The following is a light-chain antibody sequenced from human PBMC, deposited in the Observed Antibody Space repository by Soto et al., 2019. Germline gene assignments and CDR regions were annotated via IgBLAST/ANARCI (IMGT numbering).Light chain of an antibody. CDR2: DVR. CDR3: SSYTSSSTLVV. CDR1: SSDVGGYNY. V-gene: IGLV2-14*01. Sequence: QSVLTQPASVSGSPGQSITISCTGTSSDVGGYNYVSWYQQHPGKAPKLMIYDVRNRSSGVSNRFSGSKSGNTASLTISGLQAEDEADYYCSSYTSSSTLVVFGGGTKLPVL. J-gene: IGLJ2*01.